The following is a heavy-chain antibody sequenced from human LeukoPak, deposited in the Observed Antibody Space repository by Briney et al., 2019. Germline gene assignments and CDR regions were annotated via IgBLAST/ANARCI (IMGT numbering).Heavy chain of an antibody. CDR1: GFTFSSYE. J-gene: IGHJ6*03. Sequence: GGSLRLSCAASGFTFSSYEMNWVRQAPGKGLEWVSYISSSGSTIYYADSVKGRFTMSRDNAKNSLYLQMNSLRAEDTAVYYCARARDSSGYYYYYYMDVWGKGTTVTISS. D-gene: IGHD3-22*01. CDR3: ARARDSSGYYYYYYMDV. V-gene: IGHV3-48*03. CDR2: ISSSGSTI.